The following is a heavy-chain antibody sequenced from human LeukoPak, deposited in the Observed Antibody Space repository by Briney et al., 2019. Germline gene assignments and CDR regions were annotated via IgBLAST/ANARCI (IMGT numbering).Heavy chain of an antibody. CDR3: AREVYGDNYFDY. Sequence: SETLSLTCAVSGGSIRSTNWWTWVRQPPGKGLEWIGEIYHTGTTNYNPPLKSRVTISVDKSKNQFSLKVNSVTAADTAVYYCAREVYGDNYFDYWGQGTLVTVSS. D-gene: IGHD4-17*01. CDR2: IYHTGTT. V-gene: IGHV4-4*02. CDR1: GGSIRSTNW. J-gene: IGHJ4*02.